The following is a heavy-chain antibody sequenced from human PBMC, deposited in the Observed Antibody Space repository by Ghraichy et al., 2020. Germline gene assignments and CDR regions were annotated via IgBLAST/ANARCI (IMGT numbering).Heavy chain of an antibody. V-gene: IGHV4-39*01. CDR2: MLYNGKT. J-gene: IGHJ4*02. Sequence: SETLSLTCTVSGGSMSSGRLSWGWVRQSPGRGLERIGNMLYNGKTHCNPSLKSRVTISGDLSQNQFSLNLTSVTAADTAVYYCARRGSWSLYYFDYWGQGVLVTVSS. D-gene: IGHD6-13*01. CDR1: GGSMSSGRLS. CDR3: ARRGSWSLYYFDY.